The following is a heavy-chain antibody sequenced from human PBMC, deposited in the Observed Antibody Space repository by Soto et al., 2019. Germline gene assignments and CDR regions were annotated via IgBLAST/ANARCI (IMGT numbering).Heavy chain of an antibody. CDR3: ARALIQLWPHYYYGMDV. D-gene: IGHD5-18*01. J-gene: IGHJ6*02. CDR2: VYYSGTT. CDR1: GGSISSGDHY. V-gene: IGHV4-30-4*01. Sequence: SETLSLTCTVSGGSISSGDHYWSWIRQPPGKGLEWIGYVYYSGTTYYNPSLKSRVTIPVDTSENQFSLKVNSVTAADTAVYYCARALIQLWPHYYYGMDVWGQGTTVTVSS.